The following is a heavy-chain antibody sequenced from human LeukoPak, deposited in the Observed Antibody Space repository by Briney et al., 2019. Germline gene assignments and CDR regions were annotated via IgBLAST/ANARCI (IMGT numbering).Heavy chain of an antibody. CDR3: ARSIYGDYFDY. CDR1: GFTSSSYD. V-gene: IGHV3-13*01. Sequence: GGSLRLSCAASGFTSSSYDMHWVRQATGKGLEWVSAIGTAGDTYYPGSVKGRFTISRENAKNSLYLQMNSLRAGDTAVYYCARSIYGDYFDYWGQGTLVTVSS. D-gene: IGHD4-17*01. J-gene: IGHJ4*02. CDR2: IGTAGDT.